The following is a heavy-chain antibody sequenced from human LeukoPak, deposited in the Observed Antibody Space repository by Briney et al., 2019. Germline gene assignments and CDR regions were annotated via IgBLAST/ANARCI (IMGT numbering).Heavy chain of an antibody. V-gene: IGHV4-59*06. CDR2: IYYSGST. CDR3: ARGTYCSSTSCYRRYWFDP. D-gene: IGHD2-2*01. J-gene: IGHJ5*02. Sequence: SETLSLTCTVSGGSISSYYWSWIRQHPGKGLEWIGYIYYSGSTYYNPSLKSRVTISVDTSKNQFSLELSSVTAADTAVYYCARGTYCSSTSCYRRYWFDPWGQGTLVTVSS. CDR1: GGSISSYY.